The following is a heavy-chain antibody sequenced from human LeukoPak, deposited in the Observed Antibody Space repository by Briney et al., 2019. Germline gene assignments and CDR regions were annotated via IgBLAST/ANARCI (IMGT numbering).Heavy chain of an antibody. J-gene: IGHJ6*02. CDR2: IYYSGST. CDR1: GGSISSYY. V-gene: IGHV4-59*01. Sequence: SETLSLTCTVSGGSISSYYWSWIRQPPGKGLEWIGYIYYSGSTNYNPSLKSRVTISVDTSKNQFSLKLSSVTAADTAVYYCAREDGDGYNSGYYCGMDVWGQGTTVTVSS. CDR3: AREDGDGYNSGYYCGMDV. D-gene: IGHD5-24*01.